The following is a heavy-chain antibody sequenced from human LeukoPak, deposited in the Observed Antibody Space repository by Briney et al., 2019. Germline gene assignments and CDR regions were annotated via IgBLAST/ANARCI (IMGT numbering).Heavy chain of an antibody. Sequence: SETLSLTCTVPGGSISSNIYYWGWIRQPPGKGLEWIGSIYYSGSTYYNPSLKSRVTMSVDTSRNQFSLKLSSVTAADTAVYYCARESVGYCSGGSCPYYFDYWGQGTLVTVSS. V-gene: IGHV4-39*07. CDR1: GGSISSNIYY. D-gene: IGHD2-15*01. CDR2: IYYSGST. J-gene: IGHJ4*02. CDR3: ARESVGYCSGGSCPYYFDY.